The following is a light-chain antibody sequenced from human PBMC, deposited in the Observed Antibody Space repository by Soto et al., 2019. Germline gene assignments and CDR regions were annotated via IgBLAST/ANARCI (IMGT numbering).Light chain of an antibody. CDR1: PSVDIN. CDR3: QQYNNWPP. CDR2: GAS. J-gene: IGKJ1*01. Sequence: EIVLTHSPSTLSVSPGERVTLSCRARPSVDINLAWYQQTPGPAPRLLFYGASTSATDMSGTFSGRGSVTEFTLTISSLQSDDFAVYFWQQYNNWPPFGQGTKADIK. V-gene: IGKV3-15*01.